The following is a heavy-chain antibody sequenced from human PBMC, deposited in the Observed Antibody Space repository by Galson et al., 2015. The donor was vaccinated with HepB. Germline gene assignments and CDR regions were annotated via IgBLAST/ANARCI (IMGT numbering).Heavy chain of an antibody. V-gene: IGHV5-51*01. J-gene: IGHJ3*02. Sequence: QSGAEVKKPGESLKISCKGSGYTFSRFWIGWVRQMPGKGLEWMGIIYPGDSDARNSPSFQGQVTMSADKSINTAYLEWSSLEASDTAMYYCARQGMTTEIRDAFDIWGQGTMVTVSS. D-gene: IGHD4-11*01. CDR3: ARQGMTTEIRDAFDI. CDR1: GYTFSRFW. CDR2: IYPGDSDA.